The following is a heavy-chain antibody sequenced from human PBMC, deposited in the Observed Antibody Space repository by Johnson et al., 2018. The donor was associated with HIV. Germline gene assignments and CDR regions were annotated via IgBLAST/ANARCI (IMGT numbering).Heavy chain of an antibody. J-gene: IGHJ3*02. CDR3: AREEGNYILTRGDAFDI. V-gene: IGHV3-11*04. D-gene: IGHD3-9*01. CDR1: GFTFSEYY. CDR2: ISSSGRTI. Sequence: QVQLVESGGGVVQPGGSLRLSCAASGFTFSEYYMTWIRQAPGKGLECVSSISSSGRTIYYADSVTGRFTISRDNAKNSLYLQMNSLSAEDTAVYYCAREEGNYILTRGDAFDIWGQGTMVTVSS.